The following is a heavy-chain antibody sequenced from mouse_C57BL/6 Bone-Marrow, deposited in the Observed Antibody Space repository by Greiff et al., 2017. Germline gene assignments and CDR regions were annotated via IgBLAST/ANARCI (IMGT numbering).Heavy chain of an antibody. V-gene: IGHV1-54*01. J-gene: IGHJ4*01. CDR2: LNPGSGGT. CDR3: ARRGTYYSNYGFYYAMDY. D-gene: IGHD2-5*01. CDR1: GYAFTNYL. Sequence: QVQLQQSGAELVRPGTSVKVSCTASGYAFTNYLIEWVKQRPGQGLEWIGVLNPGSGGTNYNEKFKGKATLTADKSSSTAYMQLSSLTSEDSAVYFCARRGTYYSNYGFYYAMDYWGQGTSVTVSS.